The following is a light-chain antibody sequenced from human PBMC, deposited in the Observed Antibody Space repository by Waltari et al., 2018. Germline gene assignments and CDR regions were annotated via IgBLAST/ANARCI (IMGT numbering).Light chain of an antibody. V-gene: IGKV1-5*03. J-gene: IGKJ1*01. CDR1: QSISSW. CDR3: QQYNRFSP. Sequence: DIQMTQSPSTLSASVGDRVTITCRASQSISSWLAWYQQKPGKAPKLLIYRASSLESGVPSRFSGSGSGTEFTLTISSLQPDDFATYYCQQYNRFSPFGQGTNVEVK. CDR2: RAS.